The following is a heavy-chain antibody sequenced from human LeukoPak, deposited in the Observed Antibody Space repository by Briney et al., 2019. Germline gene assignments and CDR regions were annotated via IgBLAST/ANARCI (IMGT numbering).Heavy chain of an antibody. CDR2: INTYDGNT. J-gene: IGHJ4*02. D-gene: IGHD2-15*01. Sequence: ASAKVSGKASGYTFSSYHVSWVRQAPGQGLEWMGWINTYDGNTNYAQNFQGRVAMTTDTSTSTAYMELRSLRSDDTAVYYCARDFATWYFDYWGQGTLVTVSS. V-gene: IGHV1-18*01. CDR1: GYTFSSYH. CDR3: ARDFATWYFDY.